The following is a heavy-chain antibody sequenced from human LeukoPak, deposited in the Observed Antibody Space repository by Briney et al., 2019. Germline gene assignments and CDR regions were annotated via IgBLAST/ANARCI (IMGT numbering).Heavy chain of an antibody. Sequence: SETLSLTCTVSGGSISSYYWSWIRQFPGRGLEWIGYIYYSGSTKYNPSLKSRVTISVDTSRNHFSLKLSSVTAAGTAVYYCARHLLGGYCGGDCYSLSPDAFDIWGQGTMVSVSS. D-gene: IGHD2-21*02. V-gene: IGHV4-59*08. J-gene: IGHJ3*02. CDR3: ARHLLGGYCGGDCYSLSPDAFDI. CDR1: GGSISSYY. CDR2: IYYSGST.